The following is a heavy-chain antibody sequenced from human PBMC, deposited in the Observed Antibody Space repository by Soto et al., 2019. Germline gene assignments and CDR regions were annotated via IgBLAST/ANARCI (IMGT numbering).Heavy chain of an antibody. CDR2: IYPGDSDT. CDR3: ARQIYDSDSGPNFQYYFDS. D-gene: IGHD3-22*01. CDR1: GYNFPTYW. V-gene: IGHV5-51*01. Sequence: PGESLKISCKGSGYNFPTYWIGWVRQMPGKGLEWMGIIYPGDSDTRYSPSFQGQVTISADKSISTAYLQWSSLKASDTAMYYCARQIYDSDSGPNFQYYFDSWGQGTLVTVSS. J-gene: IGHJ4*02.